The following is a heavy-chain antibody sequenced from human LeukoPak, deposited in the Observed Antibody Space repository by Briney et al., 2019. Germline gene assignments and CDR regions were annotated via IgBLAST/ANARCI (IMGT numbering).Heavy chain of an antibody. J-gene: IGHJ4*02. CDR2: IYYSGST. V-gene: IGHV4-59*01. CDR3: ARDRYIDSDYYFDY. D-gene: IGHD5-18*01. CDR1: GGSISSYY. Sequence: KPSETVSLTCTVSGGSISSYYWSWIRQPPGKGLEWIGYIYYSGSTNYNASLKSRVAISVDTSKNQFSLKLSSVTAADTAVYYCARDRYIDSDYYFDYWGQGTLVTVSS.